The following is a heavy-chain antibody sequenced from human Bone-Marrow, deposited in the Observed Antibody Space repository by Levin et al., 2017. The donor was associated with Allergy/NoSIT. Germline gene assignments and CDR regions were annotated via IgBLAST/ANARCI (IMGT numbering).Heavy chain of an antibody. CDR2: TRPGESDT. D-gene: IGHD3-9*01. Sequence: KVSCKASGYIFTNYWIGWVRQRPGRGLEWMGITRPGESDTRYSPSFQGQVTISADKSISTAYLHWSSLQASDSAMYYCARLKHFNWFVHFDYWGQGTRVNVSS. J-gene: IGHJ4*02. V-gene: IGHV5-51*01. CDR3: ARLKHFNWFVHFDY. CDR1: GYIFTNYW.